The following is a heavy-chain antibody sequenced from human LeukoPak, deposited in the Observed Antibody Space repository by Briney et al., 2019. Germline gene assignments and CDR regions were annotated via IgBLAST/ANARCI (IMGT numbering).Heavy chain of an antibody. CDR3: ARAPQLGYDYVSGDAFDI. V-gene: IGHV3-33*01. Sequence: SGGSLRLSCAASGFTFSSYGMHWVRQAPGKGLEWVAVIWYDGSNKYYADSVKGRFTISRDNSKNTLYLQMNSLRAEDTAVYYCARAPQLGYDYVSGDAFDIWGQGTMVTVSS. CDR1: GFTFSSYG. CDR2: IWYDGSNK. J-gene: IGHJ3*02. D-gene: IGHD3-16*01.